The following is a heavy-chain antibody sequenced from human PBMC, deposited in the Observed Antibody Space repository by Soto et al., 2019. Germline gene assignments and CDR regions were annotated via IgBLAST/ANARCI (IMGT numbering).Heavy chain of an antibody. D-gene: IGHD1-26*01. CDR1: TFTFTSSP. Sequence: QMQLVQSGPEVKKPGTSVKVSCKASTFTFTSSPVQRVRQARGQLLECIGWIVDGSGNTKYAKNFNERVTITRDMYSGKAYLELSSRRCEDTAVYYCATHREGATYYFDYWGQGTLLTVSS. J-gene: IGHJ4*02. CDR3: ATHREGATYYFDY. V-gene: IGHV1-58*01. CDR2: IVDGSGNT.